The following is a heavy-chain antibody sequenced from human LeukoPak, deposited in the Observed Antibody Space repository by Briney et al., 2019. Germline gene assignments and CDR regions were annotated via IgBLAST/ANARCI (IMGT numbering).Heavy chain of an antibody. CDR2: IKQDGSEK. J-gene: IGHJ4*02. D-gene: IGHD5-18*01. Sequence: GGSLRLSCAASGFTFSGYWMHWVRQAPGKGLEWVANIKQDGSEKYYVDSVKGRFTISRDNAKNSLYLQMNSLRAEDTAVYYCAREMEGYSYGGIDYWGQGTLVTVSS. CDR3: AREMEGYSYGGIDY. CDR1: GFTFSGYW. V-gene: IGHV3-7*01.